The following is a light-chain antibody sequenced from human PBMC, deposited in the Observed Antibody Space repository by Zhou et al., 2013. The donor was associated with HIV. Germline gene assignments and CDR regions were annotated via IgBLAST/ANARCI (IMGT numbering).Light chain of an antibody. V-gene: IGKV1-5*03. CDR3: QDYGDSSRT. J-gene: IGKJ4*02. Sequence: DIXMTQSPSXLSASVGDRVTITCRASQSISVWLAWYQQKPGKAPLLLIYKASSLQSGVPSRFSGSGSGTDFTLTITSLQPDDFATYYCQDYGDSSRTFGRGTRVEMK. CDR1: QSISVW. CDR2: KAS.